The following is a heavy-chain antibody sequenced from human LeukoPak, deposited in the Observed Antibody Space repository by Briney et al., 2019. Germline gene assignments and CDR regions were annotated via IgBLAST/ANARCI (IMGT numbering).Heavy chain of an antibody. D-gene: IGHD6-13*01. CDR3: TRESQLVGGFDP. Sequence: PSETLSLTCTVSGGSISSHYWSWIRQPPGKGLEWIGYIYYSGSTNYNPSLKSRVTISVDTSKNQFSLKLSSVTAADTAVYYCTRESQLVGGFDPWGQGTLVTVSS. J-gene: IGHJ5*02. V-gene: IGHV4-59*11. CDR1: GGSISSHY. CDR2: IYYSGST.